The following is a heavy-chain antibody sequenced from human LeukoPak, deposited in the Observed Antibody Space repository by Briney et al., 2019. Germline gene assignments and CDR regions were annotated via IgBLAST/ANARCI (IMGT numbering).Heavy chain of an antibody. CDR2: ISGGGGST. CDR3: AKGGKWDVTPFDY. CDR1: GFTFTSYS. V-gene: IGHV3-23*01. J-gene: IGHJ4*02. D-gene: IGHD1-26*01. Sequence: GGSLRLSYAASGFTFTSYSMNWVRQAPGKGLEWVSTISGGGGSTYYADSVKGRFTISRDNSKNTLYLQVNSLRAEDTAVYYCAKGGKWDVTPFDYWGQRTLVTVSS.